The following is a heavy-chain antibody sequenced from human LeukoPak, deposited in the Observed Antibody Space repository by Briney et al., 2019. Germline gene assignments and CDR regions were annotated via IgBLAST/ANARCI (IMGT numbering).Heavy chain of an antibody. J-gene: IGHJ6*04. CDR3: ARDIVVVPAAMPFYGMDV. CDR1: GYTFTSYA. Sequence: ASVKVSCKASGYTFTSYAMHWVRQAPGQRLGWMGWINAGNGNTKYSQKFQGRVTISRDTSASTAYMELSSLRSEDTAVYYCARDIVVVPAAMPFYGMDVWGKGTTVTVSS. V-gene: IGHV1-3*01. D-gene: IGHD2-2*01. CDR2: INAGNGNT.